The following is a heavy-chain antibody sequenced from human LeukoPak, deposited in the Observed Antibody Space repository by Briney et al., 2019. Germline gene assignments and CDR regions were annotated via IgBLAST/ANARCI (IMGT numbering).Heavy chain of an antibody. D-gene: IGHD3-22*01. Sequence: ASVKVSCEASGYTFTSYYMHWVRQAPGQGLEWMGIINPSGGSTSYAQKFQGRVTMTRDTSTSTVYMELSSLRSEDTAVYYCAKSNSLYYYDSSGITPLYFDYWGQGTLVTVSS. V-gene: IGHV1-46*01. CDR3: AKSNSLYYYDSSGITPLYFDY. J-gene: IGHJ4*02. CDR1: GYTFTSYY. CDR2: INPSGGST.